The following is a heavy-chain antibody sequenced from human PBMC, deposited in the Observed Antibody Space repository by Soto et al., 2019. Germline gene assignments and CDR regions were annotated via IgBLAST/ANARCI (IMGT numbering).Heavy chain of an antibody. CDR1: GYTFTSYG. V-gene: IGHV1-18*01. D-gene: IGHD5-18*01. Sequence: ASVKVSCEASGYTFTSYGISWVRQAPGQGLEWMGWISAYNGNTNYAQKLQGRVTMTTNTSMSTAYMELSSLRSEDTAVYYCARSGYSYGHYYYYGMDVWGQGTTVTVS. CDR2: ISAYNGNT. J-gene: IGHJ6*02. CDR3: ARSGYSYGHYYYYGMDV.